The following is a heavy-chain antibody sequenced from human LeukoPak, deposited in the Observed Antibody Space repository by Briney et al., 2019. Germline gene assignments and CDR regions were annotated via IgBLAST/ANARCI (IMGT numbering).Heavy chain of an antibody. CDR2: VNPNSGGR. Sequence: ASVKVSCKASGYTFTAKYLHWVRQAPGQGLEWMGWVNPNSGGRTYAQKFQGRVAMTSDPSINTAYMELETLTSDDTAVYYCAPNSGYSSGWFIGWGQGTLVIVSS. CDR1: GYTFTAKY. V-gene: IGHV1-2*02. CDR3: APNSGYSSGWFIG. D-gene: IGHD6-19*01. J-gene: IGHJ4*02.